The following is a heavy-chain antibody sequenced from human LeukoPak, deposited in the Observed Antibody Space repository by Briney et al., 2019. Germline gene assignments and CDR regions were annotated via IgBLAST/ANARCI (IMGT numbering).Heavy chain of an antibody. J-gene: IGHJ4*02. Sequence: SVKVSCKASGGTFSTYAISWVRQAPGQGLEWMGRIIPIVGITNYAQKFQGRVTTTADKSTSTAYMELSSLRSEDTAVYYCARDMIDSSGYDYVDYWGQGTLVTVSS. D-gene: IGHD3-22*01. CDR3: ARDMIDSSGYDYVDY. V-gene: IGHV1-69*04. CDR1: GGTFSTYA. CDR2: IIPIVGIT.